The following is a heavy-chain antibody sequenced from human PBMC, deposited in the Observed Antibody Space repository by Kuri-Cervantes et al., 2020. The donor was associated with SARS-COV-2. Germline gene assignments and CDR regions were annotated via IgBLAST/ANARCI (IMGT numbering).Heavy chain of an antibody. J-gene: IGHJ4*02. CDR3: ARSSSGSYSDFEF. Sequence: ASVKVSCKASGYTFTSFYLHWVRQAPGQGLEWMAIISPIVGDTTYAQRFRDRVSVTKDTSTSTVYMELRSLIFEDTAVYYRARSSSGSYSDFEFWGQGTLVTDSS. V-gene: IGHV1-46*01. CDR2: ISPIVGDT. CDR1: GYTFTSFY. D-gene: IGHD1-26*01.